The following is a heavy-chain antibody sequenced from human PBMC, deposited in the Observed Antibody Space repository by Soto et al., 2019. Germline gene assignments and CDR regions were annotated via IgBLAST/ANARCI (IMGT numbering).Heavy chain of an antibody. V-gene: IGHV4-4*02. J-gene: IGHJ4*02. D-gene: IGHD1-7*01. CDR1: GGSFTSNNW. Sequence: PSETLSLTCAVSGGSFTSNNWWTWGRQPPGQGREWIGEIYRTGSTNYNPSLKSRVTISLDKSENQFSLKVTSLTAADTAVYYCASRDPGTSVDYWGQGTLVTVSS. CDR3: ASRDPGTSVDY. CDR2: IYRTGST.